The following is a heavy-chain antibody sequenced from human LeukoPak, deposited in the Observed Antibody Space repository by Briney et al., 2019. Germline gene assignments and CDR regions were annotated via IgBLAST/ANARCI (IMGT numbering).Heavy chain of an antibody. CDR3: GIFMDVVPGSMS. CDR2: ISHGGIT. CDR1: GFTFSSYA. Sequence: GSLRLSCAASGFTFSSYAMSWVRQAPGKGLEWTGEISHGGITKHNPSLKSRVTMSQDTSKRQFSLKMNSMTAADTGVYYCGIFMDVVPGSMSWGLGTLVTVSP. V-gene: IGHV4-34*08. J-gene: IGHJ4*02. D-gene: IGHD2-2*01.